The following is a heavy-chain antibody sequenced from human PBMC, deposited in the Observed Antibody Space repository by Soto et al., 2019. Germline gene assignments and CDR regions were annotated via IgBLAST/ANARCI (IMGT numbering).Heavy chain of an antibody. CDR2: VKSKSDGGTT. J-gene: IGHJ4*02. V-gene: IGHV3-15*01. CDR1: GFIFTGAW. CDR3: TTEGAVVRLFDF. D-gene: IGHD6-19*01. Sequence: EVHLVESGGGWVNPGGSLRLSCATSGFIFTGAWMSWVRQAPGKGLEWVGRVKSKSDGGTTDYAAPVKGRFIISRDDSKKMVYLQMNSLKSEDTALYYCTTEGAVVRLFDFWGQGTLVTVSS.